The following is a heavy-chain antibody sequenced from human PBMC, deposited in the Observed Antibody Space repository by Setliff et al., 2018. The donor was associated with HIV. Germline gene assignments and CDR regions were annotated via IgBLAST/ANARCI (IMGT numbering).Heavy chain of an antibody. CDR1: DQLISSGNY. V-gene: IGHV4-61*02. CDR2: IYTSGST. J-gene: IGHJ4*02. Sequence: SETLSLTCAIPDQLISSGNYWGWIRQPAGKGLEWIGRIYTSGSTNYNPSLKSRVTISVDTSKNQLSLKLSSVTAADAAVYYCARESYFYYFDYWGQGTLVTVSS. D-gene: IGHD3-10*01. CDR3: ARESYFYYFDY.